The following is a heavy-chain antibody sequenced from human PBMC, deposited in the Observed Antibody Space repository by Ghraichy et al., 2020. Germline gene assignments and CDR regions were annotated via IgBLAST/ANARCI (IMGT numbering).Heavy chain of an antibody. CDR3: ARLYFDWLSLPNYFDY. V-gene: IGHV4-39*01. CDR2: IFYSGST. D-gene: IGHD3-9*01. J-gene: IGHJ4*02. CDR1: GGSISSSSYY. Sequence: SETLSLTCTVSGGSISSSSYYWGWIRQPPGKGLEWIGTIFYSGSTYYNPSLKSRVTISVDTSKNQFSLKVTPAAAADTAVYYCARLYFDWLSLPNYFDYWGQGTLVTVSS.